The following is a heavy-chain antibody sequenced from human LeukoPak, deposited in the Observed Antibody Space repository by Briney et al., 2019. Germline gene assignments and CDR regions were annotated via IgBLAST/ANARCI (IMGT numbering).Heavy chain of an antibody. V-gene: IGHV3-30*18. CDR2: ISYDGSNK. Sequence: PGRSLRLSWAASGFTFSSYGMHWVRQAPGKGLEWVAVISYDGSNKYYADSVKGRLTISRDNSKNTMYLQMNSLRAEDTAVYYCAKTAQGGYDSRGYHEYFQQWGPGTLVTVSS. J-gene: IGHJ1*01. D-gene: IGHD3-22*01. CDR1: GFTFSSYG. CDR3: AKTAQGGYDSRGYHEYFQQ.